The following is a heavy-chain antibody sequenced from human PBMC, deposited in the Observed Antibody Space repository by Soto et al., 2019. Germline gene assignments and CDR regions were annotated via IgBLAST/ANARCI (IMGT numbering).Heavy chain of an antibody. CDR1: GFSLSNARMG. Sequence: SGPTLVNPTETLTLTCTVSGFSLSNARMGVSWIRQPPGKALEWLAHIFSNDEKSYSTSLKSRLTISKDTSKSQVVLTMTNMDPVDTATYYCARNVEYYDILTGYQTFDYWGQGTLVTSPQ. V-gene: IGHV2-26*01. J-gene: IGHJ4*02. D-gene: IGHD3-9*01. CDR2: IFSNDEK. CDR3: ARNVEYYDILTGYQTFDY.